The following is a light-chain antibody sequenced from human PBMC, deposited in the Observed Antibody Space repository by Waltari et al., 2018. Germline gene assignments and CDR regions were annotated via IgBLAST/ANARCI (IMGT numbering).Light chain of an antibody. CDR1: QYITGNW. CDR3: QQYDGSVVT. V-gene: IGKV3-20*01. Sequence: RTSQYITGNWLTWYQQKPGQAPRLLSYAASTRAPGIPDRFSGSGSGTDFSLTISRLEPEDSAAYYCQQYDGSVVTFGGGTKVEIK. J-gene: IGKJ4*01. CDR2: AAS.